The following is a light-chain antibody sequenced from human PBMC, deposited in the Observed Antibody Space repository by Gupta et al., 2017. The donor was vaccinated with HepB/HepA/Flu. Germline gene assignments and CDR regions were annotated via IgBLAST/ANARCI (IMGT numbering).Light chain of an antibody. J-gene: IGKJ4*01. V-gene: IGKV2-28*01. CDR2: LGS. Sequence: DIVMTQSPLSLPVTPGEPASISCRSSQSLLHSNGYNYLEWYLQKPGQSPQLLIYLGSNQASGVPDRFSGSGSGTYFTLKISRVEADDVVICYCMQGFQIPLSFGGGTKLEI. CDR3: MQGFQIPLS. CDR1: QSLLHSNGYNY.